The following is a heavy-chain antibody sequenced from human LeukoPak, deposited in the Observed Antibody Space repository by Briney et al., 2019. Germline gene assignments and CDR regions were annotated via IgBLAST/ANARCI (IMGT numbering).Heavy chain of an antibody. V-gene: IGHV3-23*01. J-gene: IGHJ4*02. D-gene: IGHD1-1*01. CDR1: GFTFSSYA. Sequence: GGSLRLSCAASGFTFSSYAMSWVRQAPGKGLEWVSGISGSGGSTYYADSVKGRFTISRDNSRNTLYLQMNSLRAEDTAVYYCARDTTGDAGGVFDSWGQGTLVTVSS. CDR2: ISGSGGST. CDR3: ARDTTGDAGGVFDS.